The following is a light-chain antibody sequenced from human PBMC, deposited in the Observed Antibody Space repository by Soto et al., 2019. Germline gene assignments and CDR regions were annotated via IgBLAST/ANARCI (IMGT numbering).Light chain of an antibody. CDR1: SSDVGGYNS. J-gene: IGLJ2*01. CDR2: DVT. CDR3: CSYAASYTLV. Sequence: LAQPRSVSGSPGQSVTISCSGTSSDVGGYNSVSWYQQFPGKAPKLMIYDVTKRPSGVPDRFSGSKSGNTASLTISGLQAEDEADYYCCSYAASYTLVFGGGTKVTVL. V-gene: IGLV2-11*01.